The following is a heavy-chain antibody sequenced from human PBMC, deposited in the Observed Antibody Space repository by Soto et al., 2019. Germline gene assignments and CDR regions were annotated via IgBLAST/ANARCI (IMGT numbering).Heavy chain of an antibody. J-gene: IGHJ4*02. D-gene: IGHD2-21*02. Sequence: QVQLQESGPGLVKPSQTLSLTCTVSGGSISSGDYYWSWIRQPPGKGLEWIGYIYYSGSTYYNPSLQSRVTLSVDTSKNPSSLKLSSVTAADTAVYYCARGPCGGDCPSDYWGQGTLVTVSS. CDR2: IYYSGST. CDR1: GGSISSGDYY. CDR3: ARGPCGGDCPSDY. V-gene: IGHV4-30-4*01.